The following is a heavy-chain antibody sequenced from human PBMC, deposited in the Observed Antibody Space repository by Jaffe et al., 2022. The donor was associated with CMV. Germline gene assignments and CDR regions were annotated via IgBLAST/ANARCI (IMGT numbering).Heavy chain of an antibody. CDR2: INPNSGGT. CDR3: ARDNGDYYYYYGMDV. J-gene: IGHJ6*02. Sequence: QVQLVQSGAEVKKPGASVKVSCKASGYTFTGYYMHWVRQAPGQGLEWMGWINPNSGGTNYAQKFQGRVTMTRDTSISTAYMELSRLRSDDTAVYYCARDNGDYYYYYGMDVWGQGTTVTVSS. CDR1: GYTFTGYY. D-gene: IGHD4-17*01. V-gene: IGHV1-2*02.